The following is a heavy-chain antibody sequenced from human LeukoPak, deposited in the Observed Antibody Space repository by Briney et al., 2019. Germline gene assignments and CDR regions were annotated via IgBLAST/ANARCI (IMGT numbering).Heavy chain of an antibody. Sequence: GASVKVSCKASGGTFSSYAISWVRQAPGQGLEWMGGIIPIFGTANYAQKFQGRDTITADGSTSTAYMELSSLRSEDTAVYYCARDALDCTNGVCYILGFDYWGQGTLVTVSS. CDR2: IIPIFGTA. CDR3: ARDALDCTNGVCYILGFDY. J-gene: IGHJ4*02. D-gene: IGHD2-8*01. V-gene: IGHV1-69*13. CDR1: GGTFSSYA.